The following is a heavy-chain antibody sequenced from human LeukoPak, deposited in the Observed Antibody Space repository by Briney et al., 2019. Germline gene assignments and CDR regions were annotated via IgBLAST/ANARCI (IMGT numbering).Heavy chain of an antibody. CDR3: PRTTVGGYAYDYFYYYYMNV. D-gene: IGHD5-18*01. CDR1: GGSISSYY. Sequence: SETLSLTCTDSGGSISSYYGSWIRQPPGKGLEWIGYIYCSGSTNYNRSLKSRVTISVGAYKNQMSQKQITVPAADTTVYYCPRTTVGGYAYDYFYYYYMNVWGKGTTVTISS. V-gene: IGHV4-59*01. J-gene: IGHJ6*03. CDR2: IYCSGST.